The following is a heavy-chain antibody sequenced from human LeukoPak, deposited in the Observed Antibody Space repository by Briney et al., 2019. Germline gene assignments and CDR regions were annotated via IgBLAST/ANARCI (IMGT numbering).Heavy chain of an antibody. CDR3: AKPDMGYWAIKY. CDR1: TFTFSSFT. V-gene: IGHV3-23*01. D-gene: IGHD1-26*01. J-gene: IGHJ4*02. CDR2: ISGSGGST. Sequence: GGSLRLSCAASTFTFSSFTMSWVRQAPGKGLEWVSGISGSGGSTYYADSVRGRFTISRDNSKNTLFLQMNSLRAEDTAIYYCAKPDMGYWAIKYWGQGTLVTVPS.